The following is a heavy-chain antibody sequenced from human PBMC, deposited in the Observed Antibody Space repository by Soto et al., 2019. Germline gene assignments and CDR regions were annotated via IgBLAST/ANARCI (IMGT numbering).Heavy chain of an antibody. J-gene: IGHJ4*02. CDR2: ISGSGGST. V-gene: IGHV3-23*01. Sequence: EVQLLESGGGSTQPGGSLRLSCAVSGFTFSTYAMSWVRQAPGKGLEWVSTISGSGGSTYYADSVKGRFTISRDNSRHTLYLQLTGLTAEDTAVYFCEKETGWTFDITVASYFDYWGQGTLVTVSS. D-gene: IGHD6-19*01. CDR3: EKETGWTFDITVASYFDY. CDR1: GFTFSTYA.